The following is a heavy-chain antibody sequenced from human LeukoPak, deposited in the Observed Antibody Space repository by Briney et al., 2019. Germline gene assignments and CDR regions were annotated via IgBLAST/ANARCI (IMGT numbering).Heavy chain of an antibody. CDR2: ISYDGSNK. Sequence: PGGSLRLSCAASGFTFSSYAMHWVRQAPGKGLEWVAVISYDGSNKYYADSVKGRFTISRDNSKNTLYLQMNSLRAEDTAVYYCAREGPYSSSWYQVGLQAFDIWGQGTMVTVSS. CDR3: AREGPYSSSWYQVGLQAFDI. J-gene: IGHJ3*02. CDR1: GFTFSSYA. V-gene: IGHV3-30-3*01. D-gene: IGHD6-13*01.